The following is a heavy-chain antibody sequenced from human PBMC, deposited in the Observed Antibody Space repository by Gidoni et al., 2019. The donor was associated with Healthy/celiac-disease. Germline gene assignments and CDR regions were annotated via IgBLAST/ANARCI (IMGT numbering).Heavy chain of an antibody. V-gene: IGHV3-74*01. CDR1: GFTCSSYW. CDR3: ARGRNYYYYYMDV. J-gene: IGHJ6*03. Sequence: EVQLGESGGGLVQPGGSLRLSCAASGFTCSSYWMHWVRQAPGKGLVWVSRINSDGSSTSYADSVKGRFTISRDNAKNTLYLQMNSLRAEDTAVYYCARGRNYYYYYMDVWGKGTTVTVSS. CDR2: INSDGSST.